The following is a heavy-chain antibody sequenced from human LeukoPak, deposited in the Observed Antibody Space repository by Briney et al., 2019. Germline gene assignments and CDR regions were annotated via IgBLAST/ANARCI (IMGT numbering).Heavy chain of an antibody. CDR2: IYSGGST. CDR3: ARSSAPGLRFDY. J-gene: IGHJ4*02. Sequence: GGSLRLSCEASGFSFSSYWMSWVRQAPGKGLEWVSVIYSGGSTYYADSVKGRFTISRDNSKNTLYLQMNSLRAEDTAVYYCARSSAPGLRFDYWGQGTLVTVSS. D-gene: IGHD2-15*01. CDR1: GFSFSSYW. V-gene: IGHV3-66*02.